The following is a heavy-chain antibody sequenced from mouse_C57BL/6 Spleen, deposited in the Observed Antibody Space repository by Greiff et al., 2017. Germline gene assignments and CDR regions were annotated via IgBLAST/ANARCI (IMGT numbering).Heavy chain of an antibody. CDR2: IHPNSGST. CDR3: ARRGEGGNYEDAMDY. CDR1: GYTFTSYW. Sequence: QVQLQQPGAELVKPGASVKLSCKASGYTFTSYWMHWVKQRPGQGLEWIGMIHPNSGSTNYNEKFKSKATLTVDKSSSTAYMQLSSLTYEDSAVYYCARRGEGGNYEDAMDYWGQGTSVTVSS. J-gene: IGHJ4*01. V-gene: IGHV1-64*01. D-gene: IGHD2-1*01.